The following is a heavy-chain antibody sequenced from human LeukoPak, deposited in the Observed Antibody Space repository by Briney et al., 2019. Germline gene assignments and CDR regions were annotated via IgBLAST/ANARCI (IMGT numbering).Heavy chain of an antibody. Sequence: PGGSLRLSCAASGFTFRTYAMSWVRQAPGKGLEWVSAISGGGGNTYYADSVKGRFTISRDNSKNTLYLQMNSLRAEDTAIYYCAKDPNYYDSIGPSGPWGQGTLVTVSS. CDR1: GFTFRTYA. J-gene: IGHJ5*02. CDR3: AKDPNYYDSIGPSGP. V-gene: IGHV3-23*01. D-gene: IGHD3-22*01. CDR2: ISGGGGNT.